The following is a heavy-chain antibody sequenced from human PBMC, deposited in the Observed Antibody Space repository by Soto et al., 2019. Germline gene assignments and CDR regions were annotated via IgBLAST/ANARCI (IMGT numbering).Heavy chain of an antibody. D-gene: IGHD3-9*01. CDR1: GYNFANYW. CDR3: ARHVYYDVLKKNY. CDR2: IYPGNSDT. V-gene: IGHV5-51*01. Sequence: ESLKISCKGSGYNFANYWIGWARQMPGKGLEWMGIIYPGNSDTRYSPSFQGQVTISADTSISTAYLEWSSLKASDTAIYYCARHVYYDVLKKNYWGQGTLVTVSS. J-gene: IGHJ4*02.